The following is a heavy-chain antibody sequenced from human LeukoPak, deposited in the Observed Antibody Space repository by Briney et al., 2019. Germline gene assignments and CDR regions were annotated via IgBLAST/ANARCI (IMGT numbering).Heavy chain of an antibody. Sequence: PGGSLRLSCAASGFTFSSYAMSWVRQAPGKGLEWVSAISGSGGSTYYADSVKGRFTISRDNSKNTLYLQMNSLRAEDTDVYYCAKDSQYSSGWYYFDYWGQGTLVTVSS. J-gene: IGHJ4*02. V-gene: IGHV3-23*01. CDR3: AKDSQYSSGWYYFDY. CDR2: ISGSGGST. CDR1: GFTFSSYA. D-gene: IGHD6-19*01.